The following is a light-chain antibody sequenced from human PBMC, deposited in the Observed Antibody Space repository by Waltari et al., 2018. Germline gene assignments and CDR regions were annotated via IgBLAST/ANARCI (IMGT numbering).Light chain of an antibody. Sequence: ILLTQFPGTLSLSPGETATFSSRASQSVFSSYIGWYQQKPGQAPRLLIYGASNRATDIPDRFSGSGSGTDFTLTISRLEPEDFAVYYCQVYGSSPLTFGGGTKVEI. V-gene: IGKV3-20*01. CDR3: QVYGSSPLT. CDR1: QSVFSSY. J-gene: IGKJ4*01. CDR2: GAS.